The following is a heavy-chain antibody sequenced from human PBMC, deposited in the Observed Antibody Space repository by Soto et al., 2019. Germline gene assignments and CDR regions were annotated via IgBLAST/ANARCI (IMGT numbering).Heavy chain of an antibody. Sequence: GGSLRLSCAASGFTFDDYAMHWVRQAPGKGLEWVSGISWNSGSIGYADSVKGRFTISRDNAKNSLYLQMNSLRAEDTALYYCAKADEAFYDFWSGFWLTYWGQGTLVTVSS. J-gene: IGHJ4*02. CDR1: GFTFDDYA. CDR2: ISWNSGSI. D-gene: IGHD3-3*01. CDR3: AKADEAFYDFWSGFWLTY. V-gene: IGHV3-9*01.